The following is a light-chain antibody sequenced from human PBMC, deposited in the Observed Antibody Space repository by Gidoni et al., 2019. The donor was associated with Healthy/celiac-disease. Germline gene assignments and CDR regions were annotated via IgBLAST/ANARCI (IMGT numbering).Light chain of an antibody. CDR1: QSVSSN. CDR2: GAS. J-gene: IGKJ1*01. V-gene: IGKV3-15*01. CDR3: QQYNNWPET. Sequence: EIVMTQSPDTLSVSPGERATLTCSASQSVSSNLAWYQQKPGQAPRLLIYGASTRATGIPARFSGSGSVTEFPLTSNSLQSEDFAVYYFQQYNNWPETFGQGTKVEIK.